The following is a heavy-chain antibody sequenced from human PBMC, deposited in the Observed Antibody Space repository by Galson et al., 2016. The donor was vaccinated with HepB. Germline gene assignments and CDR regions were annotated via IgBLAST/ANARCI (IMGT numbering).Heavy chain of an antibody. J-gene: IGHJ6*02. CDR2: IYHRGST. V-gene: IGHV4-4*02. CDR3: SRDVGATVCNCGLDV. Sequence: WVRQPPGKGLEWVGDIYHRGSTNYKPSAKSRVTITVNKSKNQFSLILSAVTAADTAVYYCSRDVGATVCNCGLDVWGQGTTVTVSS. D-gene: IGHD1-26*01.